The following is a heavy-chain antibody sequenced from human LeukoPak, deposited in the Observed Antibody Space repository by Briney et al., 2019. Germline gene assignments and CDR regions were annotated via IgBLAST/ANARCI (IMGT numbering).Heavy chain of an antibody. J-gene: IGHJ3*02. V-gene: IGHV3-74*01. CDR2: INSDESNT. CDR3: GRGGNDIDI. Sequence: GGSLRLSCAASGFTFSHYLMHWVRQAPGKGLVWVSRINSDESNTNSYADSVRGRFIISRDSAKNTLYLQMNSLRAEDTAVYFCGRGGNDIDIWGQGTTVIVSS. D-gene: IGHD3-22*01. CDR1: GFTFSHYL.